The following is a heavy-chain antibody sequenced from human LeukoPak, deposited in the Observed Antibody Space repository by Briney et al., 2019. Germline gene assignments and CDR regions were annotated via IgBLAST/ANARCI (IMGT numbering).Heavy chain of an antibody. V-gene: IGHV4-34*01. CDR3: ARRFSYYYGSGSYYRYYYYMDV. D-gene: IGHD3-10*01. CDR2: INHSGST. J-gene: IGHJ6*03. CDR1: GGSFSGYF. Sequence: SETLSLTCVVYGGSFSGYFWSWIRQPPGKGLEWIGEINHSGSTNYNPSLKSRVTISVDTSKNQFSLKLSSVTAADTAVYYCARRFSYYYGSGSYYRYYYYMDVWGKGTTVTVSS.